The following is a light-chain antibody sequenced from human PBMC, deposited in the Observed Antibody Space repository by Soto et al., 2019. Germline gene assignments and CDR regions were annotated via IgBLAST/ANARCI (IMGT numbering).Light chain of an antibody. CDR3: QQYSDWPLT. CDR1: QSVRSN. J-gene: IGKJ4*02. CDR2: GAS. V-gene: IGKV3-15*01. Sequence: EIVMTQSPATLSVSPGERATLSCRASQSVRSNLAWYQQKPGQAPRLLIYGASTGATGIPARFSGSGSETEFTHTISSLQSEDFGVYYCQQYSDWPLTGGGAT.